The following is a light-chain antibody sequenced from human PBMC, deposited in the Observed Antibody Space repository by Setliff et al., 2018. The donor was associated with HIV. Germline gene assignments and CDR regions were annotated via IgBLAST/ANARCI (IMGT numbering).Light chain of an antibody. J-gene: IGLJ1*01. CDR3: CSYAGSYV. Sequence: QSALTQPASVSGSPGQSITISCTGTSSDVGTYNLVSWYQQHPGKAPKLMIYEVSKRPSGVPNRFPGSKSGNTASLTISGLQAEDEADYYCCSYAGSYVFGTGTKVTVL. CDR1: SSDVGTYNL. V-gene: IGLV2-23*02. CDR2: EVS.